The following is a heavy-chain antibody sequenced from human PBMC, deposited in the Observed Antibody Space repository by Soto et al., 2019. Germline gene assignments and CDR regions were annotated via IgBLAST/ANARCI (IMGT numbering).Heavy chain of an antibody. J-gene: IGHJ5*02. CDR1: GGSISSGDYY. CDR3: ARERPDGSRLDP. Sequence: LSLTCTVSGGSISSGDYYWSWIRQPPGKGLEWIGYIYYSGSTYYNPPLKSRVTISVDTSKNQFSLKLSSVTAADTAVYYCARERPDGSRLDPWGQGTLVTVSS. CDR2: IYYSGST. D-gene: IGHD6-13*01. V-gene: IGHV4-30-4*01.